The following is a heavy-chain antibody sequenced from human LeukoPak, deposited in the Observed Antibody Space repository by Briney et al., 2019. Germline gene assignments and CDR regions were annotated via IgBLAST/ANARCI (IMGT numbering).Heavy chain of an antibody. D-gene: IGHD2-15*01. CDR3: ARDPLLWQRNNWFDP. CDR1: GYTFTSYY. Sequence: ASVKVSCKASGYTFTSYYMHWVRQAPGQGLEWMGIINPSGGSTSYAQKFQCRVAMTRDTSTSTVYMELSSLRSEDTAVYYCARDPLLWQRNNWFDPWGQGTLVTVSS. V-gene: IGHV1-46*01. CDR2: INPSGGST. J-gene: IGHJ5*02.